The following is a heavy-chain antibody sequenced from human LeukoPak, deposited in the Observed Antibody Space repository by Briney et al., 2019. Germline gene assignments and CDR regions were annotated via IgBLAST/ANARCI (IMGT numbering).Heavy chain of an antibody. D-gene: IGHD2-15*01. Sequence: GGSLRLSCAASGFTLSSCTMNWVRQAPGKGLEWVSSISSSSSYIYYADSVKGRFTISRDNAKNSLYLQMNSLRAGDTAVYYCTRVGYCSGGSCYGYYYYMDVWGKGTTVTVSS. V-gene: IGHV3-21*03. J-gene: IGHJ6*03. CDR3: TRVGYCSGGSCYGYYYYMDV. CDR1: GFTLSSCT. CDR2: ISSSSSYI.